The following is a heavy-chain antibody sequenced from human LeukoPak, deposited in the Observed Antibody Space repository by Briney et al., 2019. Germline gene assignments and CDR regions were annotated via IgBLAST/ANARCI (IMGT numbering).Heavy chain of an antibody. CDR2: IKQHGSEK. J-gene: IGHJ4*02. Sequence: PGGSLRHSHAASGFPFSSHWMSGVRHAPGRGGEGVANIKQHGSEKYYVGSVNGRFTISRDNAKTSLYLQMNSRRAEDTAVYYCAREGERYYFDYWGQGTLVTVSS. CDR1: GFPFSSHW. CDR3: AREGERYYFDY. V-gene: IGHV3-7*01.